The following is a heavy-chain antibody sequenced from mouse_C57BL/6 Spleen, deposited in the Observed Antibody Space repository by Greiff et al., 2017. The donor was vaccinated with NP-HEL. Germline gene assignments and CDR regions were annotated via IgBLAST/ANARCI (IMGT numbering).Heavy chain of an antibody. Sequence: QVQLQQPGAELVKPGASVKLSCKASGYTFTSYWMHWVKQRPGQGLEWIGMIHPNSGSTNYNEKFKSKATLTVDKSSSTAYMQLSSLTSEDSAVYYCAISDDYDVDFDYWGQGTTLTVSS. CDR3: AISDDYDVDFDY. V-gene: IGHV1-64*01. CDR2: IHPNSGST. D-gene: IGHD2-4*01. J-gene: IGHJ2*01. CDR1: GYTFTSYW.